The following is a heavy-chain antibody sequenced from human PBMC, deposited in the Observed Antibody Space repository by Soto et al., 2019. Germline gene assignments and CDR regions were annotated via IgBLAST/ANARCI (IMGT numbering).Heavy chain of an antibody. CDR1: GYNFAGYW. J-gene: IGHJ4*02. D-gene: IGHD3-3*01. Sequence: GESRKVSCNGSGYNFAGYWIAWVRQVPGKGLELMGIIYPSDSDTRYRPSFQGQVTISADKSISSAYLQWSSLRASDTAMYYCARGGVSTRTFDYWGQGTPVTVSS. V-gene: IGHV5-51*01. CDR2: IYPSDSDT. CDR3: ARGGVSTRTFDY.